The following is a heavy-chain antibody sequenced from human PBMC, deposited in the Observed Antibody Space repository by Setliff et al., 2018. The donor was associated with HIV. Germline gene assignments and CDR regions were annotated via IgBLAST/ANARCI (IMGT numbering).Heavy chain of an antibody. D-gene: IGHD2-15*01. J-gene: IGHJ6*02. CDR2: FYYSGST. CDR3: AKLNGYCSGGRCHGYYAMDV. V-gene: IGHV4-39*01. CDR1: GGSISSSTTYS. Sequence: SETLSLTCTVSGGSISSSTTYSWGWIRQPPGKGLEWIGTFYYSGSTYYNPSLKGRLTISGDTSKNQLSLKLSSVTAADTAVYYCAKLNGYCSGGRCHGYYAMDVWGQGTTVTVSS.